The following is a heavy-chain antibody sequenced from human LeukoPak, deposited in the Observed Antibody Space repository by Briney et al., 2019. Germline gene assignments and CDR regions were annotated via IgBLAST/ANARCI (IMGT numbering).Heavy chain of an antibody. CDR1: GGSISSYY. D-gene: IGHD2-15*01. Sequence: PSETLSLTCTVSGGSISSYYWSWIRQPPGEGLEWIGYISYSGSTNYNPSLKSRVTISVDTSKNHFSLKVRSVTAADTAVYYCARRFCSGGSCYEASWGQGTLVTDSS. V-gene: IGHV4-59*01. J-gene: IGHJ5*02. CDR3: ARRFCSGGSCYEAS. CDR2: ISYSGST.